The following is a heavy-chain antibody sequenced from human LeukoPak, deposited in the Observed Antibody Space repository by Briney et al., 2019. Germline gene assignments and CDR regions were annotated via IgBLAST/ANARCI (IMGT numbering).Heavy chain of an antibody. Sequence: SETLSLTCTVSGGSIGTYYWSWIRQPPGKGLEWIGYIYHSGSTYYNPSLKSRVTISVDRSKNQFSLKLSSVTAADTAVYYCAREDCSGGSCYAFDIWGQGTMVTVSS. CDR3: AREDCSGGSCYAFDI. V-gene: IGHV4-59*12. CDR2: IYHSGST. CDR1: GGSIGTYY. J-gene: IGHJ3*02. D-gene: IGHD2-15*01.